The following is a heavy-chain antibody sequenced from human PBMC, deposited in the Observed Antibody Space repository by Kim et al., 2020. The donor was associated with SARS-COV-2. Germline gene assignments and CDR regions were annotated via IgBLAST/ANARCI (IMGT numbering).Heavy chain of an antibody. D-gene: IGHD6-13*01. J-gene: IGHJ4*02. CDR3: ARDAAAAGTFDY. CDR2: I. V-gene: IGHV3-21*01. Sequence: IYYADSVKGRFTIPRDNAKNSLYLQMNSLRAEDTAVYYCARDAAAAGTFDYWGQGTLVTVSS.